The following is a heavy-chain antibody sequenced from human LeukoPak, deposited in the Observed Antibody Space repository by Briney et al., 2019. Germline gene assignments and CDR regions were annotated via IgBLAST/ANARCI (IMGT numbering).Heavy chain of an antibody. Sequence: ASVKVSCKASGYTFTGYYMHWVRQAPGQGLEWMGWINPNSGGTNYAQKFQDRVTMTRDTSISTAYMELSRLRSDDTAVYYCARAGYCSSTSCPPSYWGQGTLVTVSS. V-gene: IGHV1-2*02. CDR1: GYTFTGYY. J-gene: IGHJ4*02. CDR3: ARAGYCSSTSCPPSY. D-gene: IGHD2-2*01. CDR2: INPNSGGT.